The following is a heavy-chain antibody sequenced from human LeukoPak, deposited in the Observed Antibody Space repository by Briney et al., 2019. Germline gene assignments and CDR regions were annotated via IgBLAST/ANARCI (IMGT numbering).Heavy chain of an antibody. J-gene: IGHJ4*02. Sequence: GGSLRLSCAASGFTFSSYVMSWVRQAPGKGLEWVSAVSGGGGSTYYADSVKGRFSISRDNAEKSLYLQMNDLRAEDTAVYYCARGHWGLDYWGQGTLVTVSS. CDR2: VSGGGGST. D-gene: IGHD7-27*01. CDR3: ARGHWGLDY. V-gene: IGHV3-23*01. CDR1: GFTFSSYV.